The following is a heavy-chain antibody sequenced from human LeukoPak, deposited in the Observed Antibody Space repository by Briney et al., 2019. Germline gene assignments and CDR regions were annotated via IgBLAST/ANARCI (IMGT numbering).Heavy chain of an antibody. D-gene: IGHD1-26*01. CDR1: GGSFSGYY. Sequence: PSETLSLTCAVYGGSFSGYYWSWIRQPPGKGLDWIGEIIHSGGTNYNPSLKSRVTTSVDTSKNQFSLNLNSINAADTAVYYCARGLGGSYYFDHWGQGTLVTVSS. V-gene: IGHV4-34*01. CDR2: IIHSGGT. J-gene: IGHJ4*02. CDR3: ARGLGGSYYFDH.